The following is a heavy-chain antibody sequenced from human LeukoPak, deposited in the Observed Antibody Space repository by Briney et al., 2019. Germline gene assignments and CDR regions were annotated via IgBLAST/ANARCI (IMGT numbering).Heavy chain of an antibody. D-gene: IGHD1-14*01. Sequence: PGGSLRLSCAASRFTISYSTLNWVRQAPGKGLEWVSSISSSSSYIYYADSVKGRFTISRDNAKNSLHLQMNSLRAEDTAVYYCARNGNPNFPYFYMDVWGKGTTVTISS. CDR3: ARNGNPNFPYFYMDV. CDR1: RFTISYST. CDR2: ISSSSSYI. J-gene: IGHJ6*03. V-gene: IGHV3-21*01.